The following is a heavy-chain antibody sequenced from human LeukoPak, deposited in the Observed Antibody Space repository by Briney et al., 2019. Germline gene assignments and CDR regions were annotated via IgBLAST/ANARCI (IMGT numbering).Heavy chain of an antibody. CDR3: AKAGYTSSWPLDY. CDR1: GFTFSSDG. D-gene: IGHD6-13*01. CDR2: LSGSGSTT. Sequence: GGSLRLSCTASGFTFSSDGMSWVRQAPGKGLEWVSALSGSGSTTYYADSVKGRFTISRDNSKNTLFLEMNSLRVEDTAVYYCAKAGYTSSWPLDYWGQGTQVTVSS. J-gene: IGHJ4*02. V-gene: IGHV3-23*01.